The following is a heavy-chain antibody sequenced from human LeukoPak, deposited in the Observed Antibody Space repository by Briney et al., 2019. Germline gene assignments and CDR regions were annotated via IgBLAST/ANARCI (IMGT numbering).Heavy chain of an antibody. CDR3: ARGWLAETTVVTPYSY. CDR1: GGTFRSNA. Sequence: SVKVSCKASGGTFRSNAISWVRQAPGQGLEWMGGITPIFGTANYAQKFQGRVTITAVESMSTAYMELSSLRSEDTAVYYCARGWLAETTVVTPYSYWGQGTLVTVSS. D-gene: IGHD4-23*01. CDR2: ITPIFGTA. J-gene: IGHJ4*02. V-gene: IGHV1-69*01.